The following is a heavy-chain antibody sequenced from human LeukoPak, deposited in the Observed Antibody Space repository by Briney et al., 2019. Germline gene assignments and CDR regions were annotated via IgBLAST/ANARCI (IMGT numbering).Heavy chain of an antibody. CDR2: ISYDGSNE. CDR1: GFTFSRYP. CDR3: ARENVGDVYLDY. Sequence: GRSLRLSCAASGFTFSRYPMHWVRQAPGKGLEWVAVISYDGSNEYFADSVKGRFTISRDNSKNTLYLQMNSLRAEDTAVYYCARENVGDVYLDYWGQGTLVTVSS. J-gene: IGHJ4*02. V-gene: IGHV3-30-3*01. D-gene: IGHD1-26*01.